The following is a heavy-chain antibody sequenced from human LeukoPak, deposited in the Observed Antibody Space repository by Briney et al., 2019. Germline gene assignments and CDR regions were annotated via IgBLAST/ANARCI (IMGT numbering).Heavy chain of an antibody. J-gene: IGHJ1*01. Sequence: ASVKVSCKASGYIFTGYYIHWVRQAPGQGLEWMGWINPNSGGTNYEQKFQGRVTMTRDTSISTGYMEPRSLRSDDTAVYYCARGGSYAEYLQHWGQGTLVTVSS. CDR3: ARGGSYAEYLQH. V-gene: IGHV1-2*02. D-gene: IGHD1-26*01. CDR1: GYIFTGYY. CDR2: INPNSGGT.